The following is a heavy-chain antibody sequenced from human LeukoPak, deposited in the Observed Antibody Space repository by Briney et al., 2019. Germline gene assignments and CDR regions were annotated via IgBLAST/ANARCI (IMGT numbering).Heavy chain of an antibody. V-gene: IGHV3-23*01. CDR1: GFTFSSYG. Sequence: GGSLRLSCAASGFTFSSYGMAWVRQAPGKGLEWVSGVSSSGTTYYADSVKGRFTISRDNSKNTLYLQMNSLRAEDTAVYYCAKEGDSSGYYVADYWGQGTLVTVSS. J-gene: IGHJ4*02. CDR2: VSSSGTT. D-gene: IGHD3-22*01. CDR3: AKEGDSSGYYVADY.